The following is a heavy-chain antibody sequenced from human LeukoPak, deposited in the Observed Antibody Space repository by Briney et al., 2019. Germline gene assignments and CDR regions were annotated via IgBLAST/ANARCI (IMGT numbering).Heavy chain of an antibody. J-gene: IGHJ4*02. D-gene: IGHD3-22*01. V-gene: IGHV4-61*08. CDR2: IYYSGSI. Sequence: SETLSLTCAVSGGSISSGGYSWSWIRQPPGKGLEWIGYIYYSGSINYNPSLKSRVTISVDTSKNQFSLKLSSVTAADTAVYYCATFDSSGYVIDYWGQGTLVTVSS. CDR1: GGSISSGGYS. CDR3: ATFDSSGYVIDY.